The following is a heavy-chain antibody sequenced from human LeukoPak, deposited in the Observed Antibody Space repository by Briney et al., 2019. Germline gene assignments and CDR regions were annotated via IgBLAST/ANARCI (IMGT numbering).Heavy chain of an antibody. Sequence: GGSLRLSCAASGFTFSSYSMNWVRQAPGKGLERVSSISSSSSYIYYADSVKGRFTISRDNAKNSLSLQMNTLRAEDTAVYYCAKFLPTHIVVANYYFDYWGQGTLVTVSS. J-gene: IGHJ4*02. CDR1: GFTFSSYS. V-gene: IGHV3-21*04. CDR2: ISSSSSYI. D-gene: IGHD2-21*01. CDR3: AKFLPTHIVVANYYFDY.